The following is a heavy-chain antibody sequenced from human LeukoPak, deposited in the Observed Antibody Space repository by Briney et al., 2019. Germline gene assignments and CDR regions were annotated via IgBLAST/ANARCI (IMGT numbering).Heavy chain of an antibody. CDR3: ARGYSYGYM. V-gene: IGHV4-59*01. CDR1: SGSISSYY. Sequence: PSETLSLTCTVSSGSISSYYWSWIRQPPGKGLEWIGYIYYSGSTNYNPSLKSRVTISVDTSKNQFSLKLSSVTAADTAVYYCARGYSYGYMWGQGTLVTVSS. J-gene: IGHJ4*02. CDR2: IYYSGST. D-gene: IGHD5-18*01.